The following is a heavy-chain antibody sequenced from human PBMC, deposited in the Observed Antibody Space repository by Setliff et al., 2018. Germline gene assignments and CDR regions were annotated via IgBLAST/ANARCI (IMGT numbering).Heavy chain of an antibody. Sequence: PSETLSLTCTVSGYSISSGYYWGWIRQPPGKGLEWIGSIYHSGSTYYNPSLKSRVTISVDTSKNQFSLKLSSVTAADTALYYCARVRITIFGVVIPFDYWGQGTLVTVSS. V-gene: IGHV4-38-2*02. CDR3: ARVRITIFGVVIPFDY. D-gene: IGHD3-3*01. CDR2: IYHSGST. CDR1: GYSISSGYY. J-gene: IGHJ4*02.